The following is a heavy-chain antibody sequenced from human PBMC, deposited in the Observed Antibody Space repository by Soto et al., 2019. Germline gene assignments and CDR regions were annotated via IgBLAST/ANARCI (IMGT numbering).Heavy chain of an antibody. J-gene: IGHJ4*02. CDR3: ARGLITGSHYSGGWYYFDS. CDR2: ISAYNGNT. Sequence: ASVKVSCKASGYTFTSYGISWVRQAPGQGLEWMGWISAYNGNTNYAQKLQGRVTMTTDTSTSTAYMELRSLRSEDTAVYYCARGLITGSHYSGGWYYFDSWGQGTQVTVSS. D-gene: IGHD6-19*01. CDR1: GYTFTSYG. V-gene: IGHV1-18*01.